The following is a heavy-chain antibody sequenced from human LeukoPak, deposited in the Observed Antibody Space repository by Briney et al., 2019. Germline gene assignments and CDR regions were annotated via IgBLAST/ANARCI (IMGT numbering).Heavy chain of an antibody. J-gene: IGHJ4*02. CDR1: GFTFSSYA. CDR2: ISSSSSYT. D-gene: IGHD5-12*01. V-gene: IGHV3-21*05. CDR3: ARDSGYSGYSDY. Sequence: GGSLRLSSAASGFTFSSYAMHWVRQAPGKGLEWVSYISSSSSYTDYADSVKGRFTISRDNAKNSLNLQMNSLRAEDTAVYYCARDSGYSGYSDYWGQGTLVTVSS.